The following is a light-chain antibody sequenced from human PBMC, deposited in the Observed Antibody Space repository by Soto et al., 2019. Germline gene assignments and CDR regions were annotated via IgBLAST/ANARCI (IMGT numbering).Light chain of an antibody. CDR2: GAS. CDR1: QSVSSY. V-gene: IGKV3-15*01. CDR3: QQYKNWPRT. Sequence: EIVLTQSPGTLSLSPGERATLSCRASQSVSSYLAWYQQKPGQAPSLLIYGASTRATGIPARFSGSGSGTEFTLTISSLQSEDFAVYYCQQYKNWPRTFGQGTKVDI. J-gene: IGKJ1*01.